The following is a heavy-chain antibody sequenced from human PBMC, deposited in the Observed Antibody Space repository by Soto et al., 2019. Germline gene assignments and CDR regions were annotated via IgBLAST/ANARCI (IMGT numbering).Heavy chain of an antibody. D-gene: IGHD3-10*01. CDR3: ARVDYGSGSNAYYFDY. CDR2: IYYSGST. Sequence: SETLSLTCTVSGGSISSGDYYWSWIRQPPGKGLEWIGYIYYSGSTYYNPSLKSRVTISVDTSKNQFSLKLSSVTAADTAVYYCARVDYGSGSNAYYFDYWGQGTLVTVSS. CDR1: GGSISSGDYY. V-gene: IGHV4-30-4*01. J-gene: IGHJ4*02.